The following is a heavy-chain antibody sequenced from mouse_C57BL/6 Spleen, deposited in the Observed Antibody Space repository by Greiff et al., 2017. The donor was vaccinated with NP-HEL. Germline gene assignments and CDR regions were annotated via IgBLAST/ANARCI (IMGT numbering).Heavy chain of an antibody. CDR3: ARGYYEYNYAMDY. CDR1: GYTFTSYW. CDR2: IDPSDSST. Sequence: QVQLQQPGAELVRPGTSVKLSCTASGYTFTSYWMHWVQQRPGQGLEWIGVIDPSDSSTNYTQKFKGQSTLTVDTSASTAYMQRSSLTSEDAAVYYYARGYYEYNYAMDYWGQGTSVTVSS. J-gene: IGHJ4*01. D-gene: IGHD2-4*01. V-gene: IGHV1-59*01.